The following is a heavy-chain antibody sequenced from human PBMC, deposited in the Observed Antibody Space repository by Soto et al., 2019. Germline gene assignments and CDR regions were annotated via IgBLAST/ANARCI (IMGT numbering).Heavy chain of an antibody. CDR1: GGSISSGGYY. Sequence: SETLSLTCTVSGGSISSGGYYWSWIRQHPGKGLEWIGYIYYSGSTYYNPSLKSRVTISVDTSKNQFSLKLSSVTAADTAVYYCARDSRIAAAGPFDYWGQGTLVTVSS. D-gene: IGHD6-13*01. CDR2: IYYSGST. CDR3: ARDSRIAAAGPFDY. V-gene: IGHV4-31*03. J-gene: IGHJ4*02.